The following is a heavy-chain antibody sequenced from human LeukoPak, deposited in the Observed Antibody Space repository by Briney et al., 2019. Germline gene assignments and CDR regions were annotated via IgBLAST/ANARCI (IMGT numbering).Heavy chain of an antibody. CDR3: ARDAGIAAAGPIFDY. CDR1: GFTFSSYA. D-gene: IGHD6-13*01. Sequence: GGSLRLSCAASGFTFSSYAMHWVRQAPGKGLEWVAVISYDGSNKYYADSVKGRFTISRDNSKNTLYLQMNSLRAEDTAVYYCARDAGIAAAGPIFDYWGQGTLVTVSS. V-gene: IGHV3-30-3*01. J-gene: IGHJ4*02. CDR2: ISYDGSNK.